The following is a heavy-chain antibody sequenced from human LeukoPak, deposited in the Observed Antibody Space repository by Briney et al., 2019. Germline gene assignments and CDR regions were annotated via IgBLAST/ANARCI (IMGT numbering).Heavy chain of an antibody. Sequence: PGGSLRLSCAASGFTFSNYAMSWVRQAPGVGLEWVSGISDSGVGTYYADSVKGRFTISRDNSKNTLYLQMSSLRAEDTAVYYCAKEDSSSWWDYWGQGTLVTVSS. J-gene: IGHJ4*02. V-gene: IGHV3-23*01. CDR3: AKEDSSSWWDY. CDR2: ISDSGVGT. CDR1: GFTFSNYA. D-gene: IGHD6-13*01.